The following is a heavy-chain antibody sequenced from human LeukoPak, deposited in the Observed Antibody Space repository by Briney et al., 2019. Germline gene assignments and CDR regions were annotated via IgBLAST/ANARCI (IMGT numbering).Heavy chain of an antibody. V-gene: IGHV4-34*01. Sequence: SETLSLTCAVYGGSFSGYYWSWIRQPPGKGLEWIGEINHSRSTNYNPSLKSRVTISVDTSKNQFSLRLSSVTAADTAVYYCVGWGLSETYVISDYWGQGTLVTVSS. CDR3: VGWGLSETYVISDY. CDR2: INHSRST. J-gene: IGHJ4*02. CDR1: GGSFSGYY. D-gene: IGHD3-10*01.